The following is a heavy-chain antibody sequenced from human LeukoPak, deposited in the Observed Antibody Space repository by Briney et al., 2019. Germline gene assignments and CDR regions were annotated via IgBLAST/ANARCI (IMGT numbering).Heavy chain of an antibody. V-gene: IGHV4-59*01. J-gene: IGHJ4*02. CDR3: ARGPEDFWSGYYPFDY. Sequence: SETLSLTCTVSGGSISSYYWSWIRQPPGEGLEWIGYIYYSGSTNYNPSLKSRVTISVDTSKNQFSLKLSSVTAADTAVYYCARGPEDFWSGYYPFDYWGQGTLVTVSS. CDR2: IYYSGST. D-gene: IGHD3-3*01. CDR1: GGSISSYY.